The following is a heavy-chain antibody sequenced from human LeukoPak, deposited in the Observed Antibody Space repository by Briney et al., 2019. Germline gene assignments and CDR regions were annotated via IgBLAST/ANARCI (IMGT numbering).Heavy chain of an antibody. V-gene: IGHV3-30-3*01. CDR1: GFIFSNYA. CDR3: ARDSYCSSTSCYFDY. D-gene: IGHD2-2*01. Sequence: QPGGSLRLSCAASGFIFSNYAMVWVRQAPGKGLEWVAVISYDGSNKYYSDSVKGRFTISRDNSKNTLYLQMNSLRAEDTAVYYCARDSYCSSTSCYFDYWGQGTLVTVSS. J-gene: IGHJ4*02. CDR2: ISYDGSNK.